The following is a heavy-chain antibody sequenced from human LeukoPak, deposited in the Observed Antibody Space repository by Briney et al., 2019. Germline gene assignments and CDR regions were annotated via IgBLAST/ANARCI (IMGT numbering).Heavy chain of an antibody. J-gene: IGHJ4*02. CDR2: INPNSGGT. D-gene: IGHD3-10*02. V-gene: IGHV1-2*02. Sequence: ASVKVSYKASGYTFTGYYMHWVRQAPGQGLEWMGWINPNSGGTNYAQKFQDRVTMTRDTSITTAYMDMSRLRSDDTAVYYCARDGFLRSGLVFDYWGQGTLVTVSS. CDR1: GYTFTGYY. CDR3: ARDGFLRSGLVFDY.